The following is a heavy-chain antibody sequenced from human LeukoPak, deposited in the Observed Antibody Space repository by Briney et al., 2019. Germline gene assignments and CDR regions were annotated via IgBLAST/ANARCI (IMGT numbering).Heavy chain of an antibody. CDR1: GFTVSSNY. CDR3: ARSRGGDYYYYYYKDV. CDR2: IYSGGST. D-gene: IGHD3-16*01. Sequence: GGSLRLSCAASGFTVSSNYMSWVRQAPGKGLEWVSVIYSGGSTYYADSVKGRFTISRDNSKNTLYLQMNSLRAEDTAVYYCARSRGGDYYYYYYKDVWGKGTTVTVSS. J-gene: IGHJ6*03. V-gene: IGHV3-66*02.